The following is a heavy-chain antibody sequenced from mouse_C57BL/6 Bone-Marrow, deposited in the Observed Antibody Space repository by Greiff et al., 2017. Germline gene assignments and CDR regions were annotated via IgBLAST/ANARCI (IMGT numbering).Heavy chain of an antibody. J-gene: IGHJ2*01. CDR2: INPSSGYT. CDR3: ARRITTVVVDY. D-gene: IGHD1-1*01. CDR1: GYTFTSYT. Sequence: VQLQQSGAELARPGASVKMSCKASGYTFTSYTMHWVKQRPGQGLEWIGYINPSSGYTKYNQKFKDKATLTADKSSSTAYMQLSSLTSEDSAVYYCARRITTVVVDYWGQGTTRTVSS. V-gene: IGHV1-4*01.